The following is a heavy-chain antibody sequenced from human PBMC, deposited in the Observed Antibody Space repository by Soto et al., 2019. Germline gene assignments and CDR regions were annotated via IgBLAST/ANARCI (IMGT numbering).Heavy chain of an antibody. CDR1: GYAFTTYG. V-gene: IGHV1-18*01. D-gene: IGHD1-1*01. CDR2: ISAHNGNT. J-gene: IGHJ4*02. Sequence: QVHLVQSGAEVKKPGASVKVSCKGSGYAFTTYGITWVRQAPGQGLEWMGWISAHNGNTNYAQKLQGRVTVTRDTSTSTAYMGPRSLRSDDTAVYYCARGRYGDYWGQGALVTVSS. CDR3: ARGRYGDY.